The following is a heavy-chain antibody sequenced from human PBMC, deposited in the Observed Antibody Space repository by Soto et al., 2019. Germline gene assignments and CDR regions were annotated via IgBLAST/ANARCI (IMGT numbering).Heavy chain of an antibody. J-gene: IGHJ6*02. CDR1: GYTFTSYY. CDR2: INPSGGST. CDR3: ARWHGDRLLGMDV. V-gene: IGHV1-46*01. Sequence: ASVKVSCKASGYTFTSYYMHWVRQAPGQGLEWMGIINPSGGSTSYAQKFQGRVTMTRDTSTSTVYMGLSSLRSEDTAVYYCARWHGDRLLGMDVWGQGTTVTVSS.